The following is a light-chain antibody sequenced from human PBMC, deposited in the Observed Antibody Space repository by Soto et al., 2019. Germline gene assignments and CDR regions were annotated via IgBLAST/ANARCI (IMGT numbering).Light chain of an antibody. V-gene: IGKV3-11*01. CDR3: QQRSNWPRT. CDR1: QSVSSY. CDR2: DAS. Sequence: VLRQSPATLSLSPGASATLSCRASQSVSSYLAWYQQKPGQAPRLLIYDASNRATGIPARFSGSGSGTDFTLTISSLEPEDFAVYYCQQRSNWPRTFGQGTKVDIK. J-gene: IGKJ1*01.